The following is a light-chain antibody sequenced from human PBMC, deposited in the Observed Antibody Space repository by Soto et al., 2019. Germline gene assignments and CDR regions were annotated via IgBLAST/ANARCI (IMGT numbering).Light chain of an antibody. V-gene: IGKV3-15*01. Sequence: EIVMTQSPNTVSVSPGDRATLSCRASQSFDSNLAWYQQKPGQAPRLLISAASTRAPGIPARFSGSGSGTNFTLSSSGLQSEDFAVYYCQQYVDWPLYTFGQGTKLEMK. CDR2: AAS. J-gene: IGKJ2*01. CDR1: QSFDSN. CDR3: QQYVDWPLYT.